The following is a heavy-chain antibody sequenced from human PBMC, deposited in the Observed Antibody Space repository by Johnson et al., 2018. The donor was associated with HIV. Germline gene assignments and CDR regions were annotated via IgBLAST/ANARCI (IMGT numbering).Heavy chain of an antibody. J-gene: IGHJ3*01. CDR1: GFAFDHYA. V-gene: IGHV3-43D*03. Sequence: EVQLVESGGGLVQPGGSLRLSCAVSGFAFDHYAMHWVRQAPGKGLEWVSLISWAGGSSYYADSVKGRFTISRDNSKNTLFLHMGSLRADDTAKFYCAKTILLAPFDAFDLWGQGTIVTVSS. D-gene: IGHD5-24*01. CDR3: AKTILLAPFDAFDL. CDR2: ISWAGGSS.